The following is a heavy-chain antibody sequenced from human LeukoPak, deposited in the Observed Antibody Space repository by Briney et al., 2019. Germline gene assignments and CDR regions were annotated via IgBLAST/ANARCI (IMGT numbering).Heavy chain of an antibody. CDR3: ARLKGERSLFEY. D-gene: IGHD2-21*01. V-gene: IGHV3-7*02. J-gene: IGHJ4*02. CDR1: GFTLSTYW. Sequence: GGSLRLSCAASGFTLSTYWMTWVRQAPGKGLEWVANIKQDGSEKYYADSVKGRLTISRDNAKNSLYLQMNSLRAEDTAVYYCARLKGERSLFEYWGQGTLATVSS. CDR2: IKQDGSEK.